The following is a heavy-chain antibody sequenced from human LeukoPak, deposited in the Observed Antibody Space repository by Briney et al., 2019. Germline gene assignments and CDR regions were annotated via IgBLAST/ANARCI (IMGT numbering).Heavy chain of an antibody. D-gene: IGHD5-24*01. J-gene: IGHJ6*02. CDR2: INAGNGNT. Sequence: ASVKVSCTASGYTFTSYAMHWVRQAPGQRLEWMGWINAGNGNTKYSQKFQGRVTITRDTSASTAYMELSSLRSEDTAVYYCARDRGGYNPYYYYGMDVWGQGTTVTVSS. CDR3: ARDRGGYNPYYYYGMDV. V-gene: IGHV1-3*01. CDR1: GYTFTSYA.